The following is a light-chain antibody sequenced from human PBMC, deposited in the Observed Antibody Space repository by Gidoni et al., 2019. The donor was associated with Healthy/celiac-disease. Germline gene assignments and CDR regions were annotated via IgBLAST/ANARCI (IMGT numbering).Light chain of an antibody. J-gene: IGKJ1*01. CDR1: QSISSW. CDR3: QQYNSYWT. Sequence: DIQMTPSPSTLSASVGDRVTITCRASQSISSWFAWYQQKPGKAPKLLIYDASSLESGVPSRFSGSGSGTEFTLTISSLQPDDFATYYCQQYNSYWTFGQGTKVEIK. V-gene: IGKV1-5*01. CDR2: DAS.